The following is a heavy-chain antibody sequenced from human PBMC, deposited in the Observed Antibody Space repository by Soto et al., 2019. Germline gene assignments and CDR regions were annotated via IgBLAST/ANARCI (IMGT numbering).Heavy chain of an antibody. D-gene: IGHD6-13*01. Sequence: SVKVSCRASGGTFSSYAIGWVRQASGQGLEWMGGIIPIFGTANYAQKFQGRVTITADESTSTAYMELSSLRSEDTAVYYCARGTESSSWYVAGYWGQGTLVTVSS. CDR1: GGTFSSYA. CDR3: ARGTESSSWYVAGY. V-gene: IGHV1-69*13. CDR2: IIPIFGTA. J-gene: IGHJ4*02.